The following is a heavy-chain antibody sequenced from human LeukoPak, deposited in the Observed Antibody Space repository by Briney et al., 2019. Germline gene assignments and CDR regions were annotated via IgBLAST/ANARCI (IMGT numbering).Heavy chain of an antibody. CDR2: IIPVYGAA. D-gene: IGHD5-12*01. V-gene: IGHV1-69*05. CDR3: ARGGYSGYDPNYFNY. Sequence: ASVKVSCEASGGTFSLYAIGWVRQAPGQGLEWMGGIIPVYGAANYAQKFQGRVTIATDESTSTAYMELSSLRSDDTAVYYCARGGYSGYDPNYFNYWGQGTLVTVSS. CDR1: GGTFSLYA. J-gene: IGHJ4*02.